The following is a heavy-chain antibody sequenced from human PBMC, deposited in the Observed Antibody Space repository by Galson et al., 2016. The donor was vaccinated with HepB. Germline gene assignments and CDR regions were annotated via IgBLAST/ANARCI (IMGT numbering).Heavy chain of an antibody. D-gene: IGHD1-26*01. CDR1: GGTFNSYV. Sequence: SVKVSCKASGGTFNSYVINWVRQAPGHGLEWVGGITPIFGSATYAQKFQGRVTITAVKSAHTAYMELRSLRSEDTAVYYCARGATVGARVWFDPWGQGTLVTVSS. CDR2: ITPIFGSA. V-gene: IGHV1-69*06. CDR3: ARGATVGARVWFDP. J-gene: IGHJ5*02.